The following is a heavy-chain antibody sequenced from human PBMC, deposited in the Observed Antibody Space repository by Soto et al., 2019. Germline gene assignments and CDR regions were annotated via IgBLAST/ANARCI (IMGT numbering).Heavy chain of an antibody. CDR3: ARGPSGTTPNYYYYMDV. Sequence: GGSLRLSCAASGFTFSSYSMNWVRQAPGKGLEWVSSISSSSSYIYYADSVKGRFTISRDNAKNSLYLQINSLRAEDTAVYYCARGPSGTTPNYYYYMDVWGKGTTVTVSS. D-gene: IGHD1-1*01. CDR1: GFTFSSYS. V-gene: IGHV3-21*01. J-gene: IGHJ6*03. CDR2: ISSSSSYI.